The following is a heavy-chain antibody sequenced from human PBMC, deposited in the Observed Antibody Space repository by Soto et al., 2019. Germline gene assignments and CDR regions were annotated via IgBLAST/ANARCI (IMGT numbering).Heavy chain of an antibody. CDR2: VNPSGGRT. Sequence: QVQLVQSGAEVKKPGASVQLSCKASGYTFTSQYIHWMRQAPGQGLEWLGLVNPSGGRTSYTQNFQCRVTMTSVTSTNTVYMELSGLRSEDTAIYYCARGREDGDYVFEHWGRGALVTVSS. V-gene: IGHV1-46*01. D-gene: IGHD4-17*01. CDR3: ARGREDGDYVFEH. CDR1: GYTFTSQY. J-gene: IGHJ1*01.